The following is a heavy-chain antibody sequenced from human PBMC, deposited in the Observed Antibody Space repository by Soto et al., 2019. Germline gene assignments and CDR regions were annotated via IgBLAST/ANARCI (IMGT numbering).Heavy chain of an antibody. CDR1: GFSFSDSL. Sequence: QVQLVQSGAEARKPGASVNISCRASGFSFSDSLINWVRQAPGQSLEWMGWINPDNGTTRYSQTFQGRVTLSRHSAASIAYVELSDLTSEDKTVYYCASDILSVGPRANAAFDVWGQATKVSVSS. V-gene: IGHV1-3*01. J-gene: IGHJ3*01. CDR3: ASDILSVGPRANAAFDV. D-gene: IGHD2-8*02. CDR2: INPDNGTT.